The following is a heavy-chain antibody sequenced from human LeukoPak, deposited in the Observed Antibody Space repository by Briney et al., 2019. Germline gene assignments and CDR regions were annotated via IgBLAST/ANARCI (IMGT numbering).Heavy chain of an antibody. CDR2: IYYSGST. V-gene: IGHV4-39*01. J-gene: IGHJ3*02. CDR3: ARPCSSTSCYNAFDI. Sequence: SETLSLTCTVSGGSISSSSYYWGWIRQPPGKGLEWIGSIYYSGSTYYNPSLKSRVTISVDTSRNQFSLKLSSVTAADTAVYYCARPCSSTSCYNAFDIWGQGTMVTVSS. CDR1: GGSISSSSYY. D-gene: IGHD2-2*02.